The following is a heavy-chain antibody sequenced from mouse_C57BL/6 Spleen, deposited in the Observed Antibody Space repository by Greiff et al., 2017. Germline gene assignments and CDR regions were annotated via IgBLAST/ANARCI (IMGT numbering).Heavy chain of an antibody. Sequence: EVQLQQSGPELVKPGASVKIPCKASGYTFTDYNMDWVKQSHGKSLEWIGEINPNNGGTIYNQKFKGKATLTVDTSSSTAYMELRSLTSEDTAVYYCARRRYSNYCDYWGQGTTLTVSS. J-gene: IGHJ2*01. V-gene: IGHV1-18*01. CDR3: ARRRYSNYCDY. CDR1: GYTFTDYN. CDR2: INPNNGGT. D-gene: IGHD2-5*01.